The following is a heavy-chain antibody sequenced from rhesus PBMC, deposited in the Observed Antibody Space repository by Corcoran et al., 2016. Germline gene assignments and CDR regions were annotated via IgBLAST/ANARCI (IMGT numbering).Heavy chain of an antibody. CDR3: ARRHSGTSYYFDI. V-gene: IGHV4-173*01. CDR1: GGSIISDY. Sequence: QLQLQESGPGLVKPSETLSLTCAVSGGSIISDYWGWIRQPPGKGLAWIGRISGSGDNTAYNPSLTSRVTISTDPSRNQFSLGLSSVTAADTAVYYCARRHSGTSYYFDIWGPGTPITISS. D-gene: IGHD6-25*01. CDR2: ISGSGDNT. J-gene: IGHJ2*01.